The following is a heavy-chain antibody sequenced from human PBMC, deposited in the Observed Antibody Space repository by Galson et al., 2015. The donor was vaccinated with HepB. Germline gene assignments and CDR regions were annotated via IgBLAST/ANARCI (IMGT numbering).Heavy chain of an antibody. D-gene: IGHD4-11*01. Sequence: SLRLSCAVSGFPFSNFWMSWLRQAPGKGLEWVAIINQDGIKQYYVDSVKGRFTISRDNAKNSLYLQMSSLRAEDTAVYYCARGYTLTTNYFDYWGQGTLVTVSS. J-gene: IGHJ4*02. CDR1: GFPFSNFW. CDR2: INQDGIKQ. V-gene: IGHV3-7*04. CDR3: ARGYTLTTNYFDY.